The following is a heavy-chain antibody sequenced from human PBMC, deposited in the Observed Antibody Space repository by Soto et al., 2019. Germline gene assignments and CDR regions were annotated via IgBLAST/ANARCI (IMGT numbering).Heavy chain of an antibody. Sequence: QVQLVQSGAEVKKPGSSVKVSCKASGGSFSSYAISWVRQAPGQGLEWMGGIIPIFGTPSYAQKFQGRVTITADESTTTAYMDLSSLGSEDTAVYYCAREYRSSSGRFDNWGQGTLVTVSS. J-gene: IGHJ4*02. V-gene: IGHV1-69*01. CDR2: IIPIFGTP. CDR3: AREYRSSSGRFDN. D-gene: IGHD6-6*01. CDR1: GGSFSSYA.